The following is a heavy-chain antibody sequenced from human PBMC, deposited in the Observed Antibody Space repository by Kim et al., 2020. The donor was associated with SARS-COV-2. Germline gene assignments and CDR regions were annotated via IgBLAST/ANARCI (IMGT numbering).Heavy chain of an antibody. V-gene: IGHV3-48*02. CDR2: ISSSSSTI. CDR3: AREHPPFRYFDWLSPFQH. CDR1: GFTFSSYS. Sequence: GGSLRLSCAASGFTFSSYSMNWVRQAPGKGLEWVSYISSSSSTIYYADSVKGRFTISRDNAKNSLYLQMNSLGDEDTAVYYCAREHPPFRYFDWLSPFQHWGQGTLVTVSS. J-gene: IGHJ1*01. D-gene: IGHD3-9*01.